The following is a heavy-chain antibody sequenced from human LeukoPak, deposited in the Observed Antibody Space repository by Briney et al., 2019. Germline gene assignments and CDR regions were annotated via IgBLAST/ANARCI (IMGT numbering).Heavy chain of an antibody. J-gene: IGHJ3*02. D-gene: IGHD3-3*01. CDR2: ISYSGST. CDR1: GGPISSSTYY. Sequence: PSETLSLTCTVSGGPISSSTYYWGWIRQPPGKGLEWIGSISYSGSTYYNPSLKSRVTISVDTSKNQFSLRLSSVTAADTAVYYCARRRNWDVFGVVIIGAFDIWGQGTMVTVPS. V-gene: IGHV4-39*01. CDR3: ARRRNWDVFGVVIIGAFDI.